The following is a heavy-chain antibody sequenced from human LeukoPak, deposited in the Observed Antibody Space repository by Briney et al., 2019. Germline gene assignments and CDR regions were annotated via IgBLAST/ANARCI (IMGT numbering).Heavy chain of an antibody. CDR2: INSDGSIT. D-gene: IGHD6-6*01. CDR1: GFTFTTYW. Sequence: PGGSLRLSCAASGFTFTTYWMHWVRQAPGKGLVWVSHINSDGSITSYADSVKGRFTISRDNAKNTLYLQMNSLRAEDTAVYYCARDRYSSSSEGYWGQGTLVTVSS. J-gene: IGHJ4*02. V-gene: IGHV3-74*01. CDR3: ARDRYSSSSEGY.